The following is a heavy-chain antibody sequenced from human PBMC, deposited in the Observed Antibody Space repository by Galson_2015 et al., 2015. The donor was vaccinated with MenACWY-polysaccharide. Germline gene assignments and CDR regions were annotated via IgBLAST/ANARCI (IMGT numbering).Heavy chain of an antibody. V-gene: IGHV3-7*01. D-gene: IGHD2-21*01. CDR3: TGDERYCRGDMCSPLDY. J-gene: IGHJ4*02. CDR1: AFTFSSYW. Sequence: SLRLSCAASAFTFSSYWMSWVRQAPGKGLEWVANIREGGSDKYYVDSMKGRFTISRDNAKNSLYLQMNSLRAEDTAVYYCTGDERYCRGDMCSPLDYGGQGTLVIVSS. CDR2: IREGGSDK.